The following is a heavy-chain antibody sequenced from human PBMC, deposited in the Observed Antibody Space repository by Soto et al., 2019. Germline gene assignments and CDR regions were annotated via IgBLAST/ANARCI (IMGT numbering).Heavy chain of an antibody. CDR2: IIPIFGTA. Sequence: SVKVSCKASGGTFSSYAISWVRQAPGQGLEWMGGIIPIFGTANYAQKFQGRVTITADESTSTAYMELSSLRSEDTAVYYCARAPYYYDSSGYYRGMDAWGQGTTVTVSS. D-gene: IGHD3-22*01. CDR3: ARAPYYYDSSGYYRGMDA. CDR1: GGTFSSYA. V-gene: IGHV1-69*13. J-gene: IGHJ6*02.